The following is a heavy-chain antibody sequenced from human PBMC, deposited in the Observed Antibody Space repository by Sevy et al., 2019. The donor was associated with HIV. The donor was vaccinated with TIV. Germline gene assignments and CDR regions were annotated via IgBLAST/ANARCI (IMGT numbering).Heavy chain of an antibody. D-gene: IGHD2-8*02. V-gene: IGHV3-23*01. Sequence: GGSLRLSCAASGFPFSSYAMSWVRQAPGRGLEWVSTLIGGGRRTYYADSVTGRFIISRDNSRNTLYLQMNSLRAEDTAIYYWPKRRVQSGLSGGGANYGLDVCGRGTTVTVSS. J-gene: IGHJ6*02. CDR1: GFPFSSYA. CDR2: LIGGGRRT. CDR3: PKRRVQSGLSGGGANYGLDV.